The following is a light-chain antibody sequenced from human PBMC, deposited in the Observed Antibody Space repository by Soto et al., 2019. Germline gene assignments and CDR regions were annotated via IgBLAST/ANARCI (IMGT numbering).Light chain of an antibody. Sequence: EIVMTQSPATLSVSPGERATLSCRASQSVSSNLAWYQQKPGQAPRLLIYCASTRATGIPARFSGSGSGTEFTLTISSLQSEDLAVYYCQQYNNWRGTFGQGTKVEIK. CDR1: QSVSSN. CDR2: CAS. CDR3: QQYNNWRGT. J-gene: IGKJ1*01. V-gene: IGKV3-15*01.